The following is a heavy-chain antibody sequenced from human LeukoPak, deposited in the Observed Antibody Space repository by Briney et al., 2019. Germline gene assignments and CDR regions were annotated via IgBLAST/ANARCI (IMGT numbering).Heavy chain of an antibody. V-gene: IGHV3-30-3*01. CDR1: GFTFSSYA. Sequence: PGGSLRLSCAASGFTFSSYAMSWVRQAPGKGLEWVAVISYDGSNKYYADSVKGRFTISRDNSKNTLYLQMNSLRAEDTAVYYCASSYLGVLDQLLPYYYYGMDVWGQGTTVTVSS. CDR3: ASSYLGVLDQLLPYYYYGMDV. CDR2: ISYDGSNK. J-gene: IGHJ6*02. D-gene: IGHD2-2*01.